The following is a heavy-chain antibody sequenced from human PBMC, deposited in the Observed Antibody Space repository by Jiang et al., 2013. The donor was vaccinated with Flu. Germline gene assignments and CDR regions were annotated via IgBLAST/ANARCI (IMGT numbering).Heavy chain of an antibody. CDR2: IYYSGST. CDR3: ARITYYDFWSGYYIDY. Sequence: GPGLVKPSETLSLTCTVSGGSISSSSYYWGWIRQPPGKGLEWIGSIYYSGSTYYNPSLKSRVTISVDTSKNQFSLKLSSVTAADTAVYYCARITYYDFWSGYYIDYWGQGTLVTVSS. J-gene: IGHJ4*02. V-gene: IGHV4-39*07. D-gene: IGHD3-3*01. CDR1: GGSISSSSYY.